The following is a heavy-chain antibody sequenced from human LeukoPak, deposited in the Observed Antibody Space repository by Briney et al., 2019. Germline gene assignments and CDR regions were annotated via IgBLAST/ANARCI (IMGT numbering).Heavy chain of an antibody. J-gene: IGHJ4*02. CDR1: GFTFSSYA. V-gene: IGHV3-23*01. CDR2: ISGSGDNT. Sequence: GSLRLSCAASGFTFSSYAMSWGRQAPGKGLEWVSGISGSGDNTYYADSGKGRLTISRDNSKNTLNLQMSSLRAEDTAVYYCANSPDGAFDYWGQGTLVTVSS. CDR3: ANSPDGAFDY.